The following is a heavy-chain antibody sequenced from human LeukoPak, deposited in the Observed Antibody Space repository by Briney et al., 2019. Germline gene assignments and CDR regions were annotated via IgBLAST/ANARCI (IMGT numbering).Heavy chain of an antibody. Sequence: GSLRLSCAASGFTFSSYAMSWVRQAPGKGLEWVSAISGSGGSTYYADSVKGRFTISRDNSKNTLYLQMNSLRAEDTAVYYCAKDENGSGSYSDWFDPWGQGTLVTVSS. CDR1: GFTFSSYA. CDR2: ISGSGGST. CDR3: AKDENGSGSYSDWFDP. D-gene: IGHD3-10*01. V-gene: IGHV3-23*01. J-gene: IGHJ5*02.